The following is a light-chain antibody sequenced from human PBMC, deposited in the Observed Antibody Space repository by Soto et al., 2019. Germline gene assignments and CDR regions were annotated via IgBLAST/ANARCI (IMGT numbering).Light chain of an antibody. V-gene: IGLV2-23*01. CDR2: EGS. Sequence: QSVLTQPASVSGSPGQSITISCTGTSSDVGSYNLVSWYQQHPGKAPKLMIYEGSKRPSGVSNHFSGSKSGNTASLTISGLQAEDEADYYCCSYAGSSTAVFGGGTQLTVL. CDR3: CSYAGSSTAV. CDR1: SSDVGSYNL. J-gene: IGLJ7*01.